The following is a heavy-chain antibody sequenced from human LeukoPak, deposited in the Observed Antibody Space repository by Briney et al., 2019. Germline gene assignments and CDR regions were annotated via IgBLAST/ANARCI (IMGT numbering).Heavy chain of an antibody. CDR1: GFTFSSYG. V-gene: IGHV3-30*18. CDR3: AKKKGGYKYDDFFDY. CDR2: VSYDGNTK. J-gene: IGHJ4*02. Sequence: SGRSLRLSCAASGFTFSSYGMHWVRQAPGKGLEWVAVVSYDGNTKYYADSVKGRFTIPRDNSKNTLFLQMNSLRTEDTAVYYCAKKKGGYKYDDFFDYWGQGTLVTVSS. D-gene: IGHD5-24*01.